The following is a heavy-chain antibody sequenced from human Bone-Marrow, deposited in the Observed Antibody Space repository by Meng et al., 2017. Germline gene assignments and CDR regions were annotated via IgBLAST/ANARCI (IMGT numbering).Heavy chain of an antibody. Sequence: HLQESGPGLVKPSGTLSLTCVVSGGSISRIDWWSWVRQPPGKGLEWIGEIYHGGDTNYNPSLKSRVTIAIDKSKNQFSLKLSSVTAADTAVYYCASWIYSCGWQWGQGALVTVSS. CDR3: ASWIYSCGWQ. V-gene: IGHV4/OR15-8*02. D-gene: IGHD6-19*01. CDR1: GGSISRIDW. CDR2: IYHGGDT. J-gene: IGHJ4*02.